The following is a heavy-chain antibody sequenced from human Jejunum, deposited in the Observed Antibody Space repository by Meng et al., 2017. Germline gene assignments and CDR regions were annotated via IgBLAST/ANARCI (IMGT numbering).Heavy chain of an antibody. J-gene: IGHJ4*02. CDR2: ISYDGSNK. CDR3: ARNPPYLSSSFFFDY. CDR1: RFTFSSYA. V-gene: IGHV3-30*04. D-gene: IGHD6-6*01. Sequence: GESLKISCAASRFTFSSYAMHWVRQAPGKGLEWVAVISYDGSNKYYADSVKGRFTISRDNSKNTLYLQMNSLRAEDTATYYCARNPPYLSSSFFFDYWGQGTLVTVSS.